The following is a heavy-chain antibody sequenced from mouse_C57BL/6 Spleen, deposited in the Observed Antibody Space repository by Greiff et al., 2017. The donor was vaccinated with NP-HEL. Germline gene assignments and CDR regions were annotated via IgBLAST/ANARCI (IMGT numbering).Heavy chain of an antibody. J-gene: IGHJ3*01. CDR3: TRSGDGYFVLFAY. Sequence: QVQLQQSGAELVRPGASVTLSCKASGYTFTDYEMHWVKQTPVHGLEWIGAIDPETGGTAYNQKFKGKAILTADKSSSTAYMELRSLTSEDSAVYYCTRSGDGYFVLFAYWGQGTLVTVSA. CDR1: GYTFTDYE. CDR2: IDPETGGT. D-gene: IGHD2-3*01. V-gene: IGHV1-15*01.